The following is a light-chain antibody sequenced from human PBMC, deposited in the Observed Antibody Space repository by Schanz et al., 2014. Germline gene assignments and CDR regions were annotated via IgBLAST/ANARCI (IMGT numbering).Light chain of an antibody. Sequence: EIVLTQSPGTLSLSPGERATLSCRASQSVSSSYLAWYQQKPGQAPRLVISAASRRATGIPDRFSGSGSGTDFTLTISRLEPEDFAVYYCHQYINSPFTFGPGTKLDLK. J-gene: IGKJ3*01. CDR2: AAS. CDR3: HQYINSPFT. CDR1: QSVSSSY. V-gene: IGKV3-20*01.